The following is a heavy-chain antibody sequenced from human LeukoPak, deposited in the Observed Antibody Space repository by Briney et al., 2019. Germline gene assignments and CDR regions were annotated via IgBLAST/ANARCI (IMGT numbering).Heavy chain of an antibody. J-gene: IGHJ4*02. CDR1: GFTYSGYW. D-gene: IGHD6-13*01. V-gene: IGHV3-7*01. Sequence: GGSLRLSCAASGFTYSGYWMSWVRQAPGKGLEWVANIKQDGSEKYYVDSVKGRFTISRDNAKNSLYLQMNSLRADDTAVYFCARLIGSTWYYWGQGTLVTVSS. CDR3: ARLIGSTWYY. CDR2: IKQDGSEK.